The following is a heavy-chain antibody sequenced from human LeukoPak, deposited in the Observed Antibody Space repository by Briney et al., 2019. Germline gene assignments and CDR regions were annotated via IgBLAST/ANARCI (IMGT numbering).Heavy chain of an antibody. J-gene: IGHJ4*02. CDR3: TRDWAAAGKGGDY. Sequence: SQTLSLTCAISGDSVSSNSVAWNWIRQSPSRGLGWLGRTYYRSKWYNDYAVSVKSRITINPDTSKNQFSLQMNSVTPEDTAVYYCTRDWAAAGKGGDYWGQGTLVTVSS. CDR1: GDSVSSNSVA. D-gene: IGHD6-13*01. V-gene: IGHV6-1*01. CDR2: TYYRSKWYN.